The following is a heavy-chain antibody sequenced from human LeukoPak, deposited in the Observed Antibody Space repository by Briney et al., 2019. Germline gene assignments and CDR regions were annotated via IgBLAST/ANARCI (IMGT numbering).Heavy chain of an antibody. CDR2: ISYDGSNK. J-gene: IGHJ2*01. Sequence: CCKASGYTFTGYYMHWVRQAPGKGLEWVAVISYDGSNKYYADSVKGRFTISRDNSKNTLYLQMNSLRAEDTAVYYCAKDDGPAEGDYGYFDLWGRGTLVTVSS. D-gene: IGHD1-14*01. CDR3: AKDDGPAEGDYGYFDL. V-gene: IGHV3-30*18. CDR1: GYTFTGYY.